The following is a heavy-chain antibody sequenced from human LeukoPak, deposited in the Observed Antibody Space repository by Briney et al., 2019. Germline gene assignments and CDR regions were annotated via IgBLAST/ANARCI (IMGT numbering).Heavy chain of an antibody. CDR3: ARDLPSSGYYYRDAFDI. CDR1: EFTFSNFW. CDR2: AKQDGSET. J-gene: IGHJ3*02. Sequence: GGSLRLSCAASEFTFSNFWMSWVRQAPGKGLEWVGHAKQDGSETYYVDSVKGRFTVSRDNARNLLFLQMNSLRAEDTAVYYCARDLPSSGYYYRDAFDIWGQGTMVTVSS. V-gene: IGHV3-7*01. D-gene: IGHD3-22*01.